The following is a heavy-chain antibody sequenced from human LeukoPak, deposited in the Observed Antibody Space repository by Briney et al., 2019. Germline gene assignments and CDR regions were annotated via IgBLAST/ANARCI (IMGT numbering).Heavy chain of an antibody. CDR2: IYYSGST. CDR1: GGSISSSSYY. Sequence: PSETLSLTCTVSGGSISSSSYYWGWIRQPPGKGLEWIGSIYYSGSTYYNPSLKSRVTISVDTSKNQFSLKLSSVTAADTAVYYCARRDGKYSPVCYWGQGTLVTVSS. CDR3: ARRDGKYSPVCY. J-gene: IGHJ4*02. V-gene: IGHV4-39*01. D-gene: IGHD5-12*01.